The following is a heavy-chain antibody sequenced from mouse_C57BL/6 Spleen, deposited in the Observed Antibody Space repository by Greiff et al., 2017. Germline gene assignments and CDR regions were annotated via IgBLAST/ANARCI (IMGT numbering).Heavy chain of an antibody. V-gene: IGHV5-17*01. D-gene: IGHD3-2*02. Sequence: EVKLVESGGGLVKPGGSLKLSCAASGFTFSDYGMHWVRQAPEKGLEWVAYISSGSSTIYYADTVKGRFTISRDNAKNTLFLQMTSLRSEDTAMYYCAPELAYAMDYWGQGTSVTVSS. CDR3: APELAYAMDY. CDR2: ISSGSSTI. J-gene: IGHJ4*01. CDR1: GFTFSDYG.